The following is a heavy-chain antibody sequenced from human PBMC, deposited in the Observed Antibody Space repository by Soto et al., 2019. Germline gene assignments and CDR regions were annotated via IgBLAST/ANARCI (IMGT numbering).Heavy chain of an antibody. CDR2: IYWDGDE. J-gene: IGHJ6*02. CDR3: ARCASSHYSYDYYGMDV. D-gene: IGHD6-13*01. CDR1: GFSLTTSGVG. Sequence: QITLKESGPTLVKPTQTLTLTCTFSGFSLTTSGVGVRWIRQPPGKALEWVAIIYWDGDERYRPSLRSRLTITKDTSKNQVVLTMTNMDPVDTATYFCARCASSHYSYDYYGMDVWGRGTTVTV. V-gene: IGHV2-5*02.